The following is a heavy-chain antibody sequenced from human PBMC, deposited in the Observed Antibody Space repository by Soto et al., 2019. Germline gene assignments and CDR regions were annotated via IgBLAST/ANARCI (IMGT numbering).Heavy chain of an antibody. J-gene: IGHJ6*03. D-gene: IGHD1-7*01. CDR1: GFTFSSYG. CDR3: AKDSGNWNYVFYYYYYMDV. CDR2: ISYDGSNK. Sequence: GGSLRLSCAASGFTFSSYGMHWVRQAPGKGLEWVAVISYDGSNKYYADSVKGRFTISRDNSKNTLYLQMNSLRAEDTAVYYCAKDSGNWNYVFYYYYYMDVWGKGTTVTVSS. V-gene: IGHV3-30*18.